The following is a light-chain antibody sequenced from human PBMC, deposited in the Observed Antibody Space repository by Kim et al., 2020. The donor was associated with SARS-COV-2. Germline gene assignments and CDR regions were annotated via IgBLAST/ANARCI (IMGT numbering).Light chain of an antibody. CDR3: QQYDRSSGT. Sequence: ASVGDRATITGRASQSISSWLAWYQQKPGKAPRLLIYDASSVERGVPSRFSGSGSGTEFTLTISSLQPDDCATYYCQQYDRSSGTFGQGTKVDNK. CDR1: QSISSW. V-gene: IGKV1-5*01. J-gene: IGKJ1*01. CDR2: DAS.